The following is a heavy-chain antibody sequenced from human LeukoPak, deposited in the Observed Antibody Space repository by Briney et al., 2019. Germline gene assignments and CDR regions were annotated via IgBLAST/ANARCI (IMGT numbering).Heavy chain of an antibody. CDR3: AKDGPHYYDSSGYYQVGAFDI. J-gene: IGHJ3*02. Sequence: GGSLRLSCAASGFTFSDYYMSWIRQAPGKGLEWVSYISSSGSTIYYADSVKGRFTISRDNAKNSLYLQMNSLRAEDTAVYYCAKDGPHYYDSSGYYQVGAFDIWGQGTMVTVSS. D-gene: IGHD3-22*01. CDR2: ISSSGSTI. CDR1: GFTFSDYY. V-gene: IGHV3-11*04.